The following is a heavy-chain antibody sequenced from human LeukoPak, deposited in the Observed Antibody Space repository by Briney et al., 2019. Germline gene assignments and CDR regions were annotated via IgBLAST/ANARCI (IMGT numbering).Heavy chain of an antibody. D-gene: IGHD3-10*01. CDR2: INQDGTEE. V-gene: IGHV3-7*01. CDR1: GFTFSSYS. J-gene: IGHJ4*02. CDR3: AKVAKYYYGPETYYFFEQ. Sequence: PGGSLRLSCAASGFTFSSYSMNWVRQAPGKGLEWVANINQDGTEEYYVDSVKGRFTISRDYAKNSLYLQMNSLRVEDTAVYYCAKVAKYYYGPETYYFFEQWGQGTPVTASS.